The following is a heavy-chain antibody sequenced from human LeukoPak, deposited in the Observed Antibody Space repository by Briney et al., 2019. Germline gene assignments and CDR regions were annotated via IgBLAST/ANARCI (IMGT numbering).Heavy chain of an antibody. Sequence: GGSLRLSCAASGFTFSSYSMNWVRQAPGKGLEWVSSISSSSSYIYYADSVKGRFTISRDNAKNSLYLQMNSLRAEDTAVYYCARDLGIVVVPAATVTPGYWGQGTLVTVSS. CDR3: ARDLGIVVVPAATVTPGY. D-gene: IGHD2-2*01. CDR2: ISSSSSYI. V-gene: IGHV3-21*01. CDR1: GFTFSSYS. J-gene: IGHJ4*02.